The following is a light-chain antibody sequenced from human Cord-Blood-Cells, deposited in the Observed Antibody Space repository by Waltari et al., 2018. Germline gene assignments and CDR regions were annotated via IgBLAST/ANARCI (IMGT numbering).Light chain of an antibody. CDR3: QQYGSSPQLT. J-gene: IGKJ4*01. CDR2: AAS. V-gene: IGKV1-39*01. Sequence: DIQMTQSPSSLSASVGDRVTITCRASQSISSYLNWYQQKPGKAPKLLIYAASSRATGIPDRFSGSGSGTDFTLTISRLEPEDFAVYYCQQYGSSPQLTFGGGTKVEIK. CDR1: QSISSY.